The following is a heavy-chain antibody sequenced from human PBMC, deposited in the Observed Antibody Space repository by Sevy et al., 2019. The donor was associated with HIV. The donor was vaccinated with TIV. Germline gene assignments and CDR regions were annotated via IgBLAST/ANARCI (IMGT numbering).Heavy chain of an antibody. CDR2: FDPEDGET. D-gene: IGHD2-2*02. CDR3: ATDGHCSSTSCYSGFDP. J-gene: IGHJ5*02. CDR1: GYTLTELS. Sequence: ASVKVSCKVSGYTLTELSMHWVRQAPGKGLEWMGGFDPEDGETIYAQKFQGRVTMTEDTSTDTAYMELSSLRSEDTAVYYCATDGHCSSTSCYSGFDPRGQGTLVTVSS. V-gene: IGHV1-24*01.